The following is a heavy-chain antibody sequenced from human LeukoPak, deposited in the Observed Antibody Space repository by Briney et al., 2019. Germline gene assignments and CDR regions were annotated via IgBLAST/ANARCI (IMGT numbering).Heavy chain of an antibody. J-gene: IGHJ5*02. CDR2: ISGSGGST. CDR3: AAGGSGSYWWFDP. Sequence: PGGSLRLSCVASGFTFSSYAMSWVRQAPGKGLEWVSAISGSGGSTYYADSVKGRFTISRDNSKNTLYLQMNSLRAEDTAVYYCAAGGSGSYWWFDPWGQGTLVTVSS. CDR1: GFTFSSYA. V-gene: IGHV3-23*01. D-gene: IGHD3-10*01.